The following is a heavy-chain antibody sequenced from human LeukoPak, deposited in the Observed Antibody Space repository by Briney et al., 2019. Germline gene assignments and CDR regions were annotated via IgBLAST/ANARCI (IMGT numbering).Heavy chain of an antibody. CDR1: GGSISRSGYY. Sequence: PSQTLSLTRTVSGGSISRSGYYRSWIRQHPGKGLEWIGYIYYSGSTYYNPSLKSRVTISVDTSKNQFSLKLSSVTAADTAVYYCARDLRSSSSSGINYYGMDVWGQGTTVTVSS. CDR2: IYYSGST. D-gene: IGHD6-6*01. J-gene: IGHJ6*02. CDR3: ARDLRSSSSSGINYYGMDV. V-gene: IGHV4-31*03.